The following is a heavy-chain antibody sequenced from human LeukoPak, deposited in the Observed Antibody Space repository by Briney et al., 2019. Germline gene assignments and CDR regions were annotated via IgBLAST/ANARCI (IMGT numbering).Heavy chain of an antibody. CDR2: INWKSNNI. V-gene: IGHV3-9*01. CDR1: GFTFGDYA. Sequence: GGSLRLSCAASGFTFGDYAMHWVRQAPGKGLEWVSGINWKSNNIGYADSVKGRFTISRDNAKNSLYLQMNSLRTEDAALYYCARDRAGYFYAMDVWGQGTSVTVSS. D-gene: IGHD6-13*01. CDR3: ARDRAGYFYAMDV. J-gene: IGHJ6*02.